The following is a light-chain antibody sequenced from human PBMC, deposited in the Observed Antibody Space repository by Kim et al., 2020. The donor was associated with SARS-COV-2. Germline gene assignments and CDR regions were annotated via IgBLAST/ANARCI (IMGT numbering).Light chain of an antibody. Sequence: CLLSSGYSNYKGDVYQQGPGKGPRFVMRVGTGGIVGSKGDGIPDRFSVLGSGLNRYLTIKNIQEEDESDYHCGADHGSGSNFVWVFGGGTQLTVL. CDR1: SGYSNYK. V-gene: IGLV9-49*01. J-gene: IGLJ3*02. CDR3: GADHGSGSNFVWV. CDR2: VGTGGIVG.